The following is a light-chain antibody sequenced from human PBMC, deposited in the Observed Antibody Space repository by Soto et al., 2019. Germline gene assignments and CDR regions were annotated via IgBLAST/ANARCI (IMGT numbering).Light chain of an antibody. CDR3: QKYDTAPLT. J-gene: IGKJ4*01. CDR1: RDISNY. CDR2: GAS. Sequence: DLQVTQSPSSLSASLGDRVIITCRSSRDISNYLAWYQQTPGQVPRLLISGASTLHSGVPSRFSGSGSGTDFTLTITSRQPEDIATYFCQKYDTAPLTFGGGTKVEI. V-gene: IGKV1-27*01.